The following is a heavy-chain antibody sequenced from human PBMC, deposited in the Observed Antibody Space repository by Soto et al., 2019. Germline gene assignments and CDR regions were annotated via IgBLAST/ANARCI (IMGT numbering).Heavy chain of an antibody. D-gene: IGHD3-22*01. J-gene: IGHJ5*02. Sequence: QVQLQESGPGLVKPSETLSLTCTVSGGSISSYYWSWIRQPPGKGLEWIGYIYYSGSTNYNPSLKSRVTISVDTSKNQFSLKLSSVTAADTAVYYCARTPIYYDSSVAGWFDPWGQGTLVTVSS. V-gene: IGHV4-59*01. CDR3: ARTPIYYDSSVAGWFDP. CDR2: IYYSGST. CDR1: GGSISSYY.